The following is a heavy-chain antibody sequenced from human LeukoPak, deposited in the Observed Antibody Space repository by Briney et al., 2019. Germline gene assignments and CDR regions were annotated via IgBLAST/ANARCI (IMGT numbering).Heavy chain of an antibody. CDR3: AKSFWWFGEFSPFDN. Sequence: GGSLRLSCAVSGFTFSTYSMNWVRQAPGKGLEWVSSISSSSSYIYYVDSVKGRFTISRDNAKNSLYLQMNSLRAEDTAVYYCAKSFWWFGEFSPFDNWGQGTLVTVSS. CDR2: ISSSSSYI. D-gene: IGHD3-10*01. V-gene: IGHV3-21*01. CDR1: GFTFSTYS. J-gene: IGHJ4*02.